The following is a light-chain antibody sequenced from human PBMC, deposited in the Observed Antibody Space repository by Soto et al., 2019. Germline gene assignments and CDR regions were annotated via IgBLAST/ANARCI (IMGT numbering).Light chain of an antibody. V-gene: IGKV1-33*01. Sequence: DIQMTQSPSTLSASVGDRVIITCRASQSISGWLAWYQQKPGKAPKLLIYDASNLETGVPSRFSGSGSGTDFIFTISRLQPEDIATYYCQQCGNLPPSFGQGTRLEI. J-gene: IGKJ5*01. CDR2: DAS. CDR3: QQCGNLPPS. CDR1: QSISGW.